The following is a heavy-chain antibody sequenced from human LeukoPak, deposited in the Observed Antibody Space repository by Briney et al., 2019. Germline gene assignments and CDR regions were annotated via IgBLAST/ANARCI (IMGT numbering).Heavy chain of an antibody. V-gene: IGHV3-30-3*01. CDR2: ISYDGSNK. CDR1: GFTFSSYA. J-gene: IGHJ4*02. Sequence: GSLRLSCAASGFTFSSYAMHWVRQAPGKGLEWVAVISYDGSNKYYADSVKGRFTISRDNSKNTLYLQMNNLRAEDTAVYYCAREADTYYYDSSGYPGSLFDYWGQGTLVTVSS. CDR3: AREADTYYYDSSGYPGSLFDY. D-gene: IGHD3-22*01.